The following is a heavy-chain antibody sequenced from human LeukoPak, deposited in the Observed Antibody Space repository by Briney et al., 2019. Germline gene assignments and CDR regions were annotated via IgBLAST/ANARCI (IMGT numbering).Heavy chain of an antibody. V-gene: IGHV4-59*08. D-gene: IGHD3-10*01. Sequence: SETLSLTCTVSGGSISSYYWSWIRQPPGKGLEWIGYIYYSGSTNYNPSLKSRVTISVDTSKNQFSLKLSSVTAADTAVYYCARNTYYYGSGSREVAYYFDYWGQGTLVTVSS. CDR3: ARNTYYYGSGSREVAYYFDY. CDR1: GGSISSYY. J-gene: IGHJ4*02. CDR2: IYYSGST.